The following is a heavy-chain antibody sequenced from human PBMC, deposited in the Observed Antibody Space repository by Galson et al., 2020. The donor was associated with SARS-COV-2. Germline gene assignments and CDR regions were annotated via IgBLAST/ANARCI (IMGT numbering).Heavy chain of an antibody. J-gene: IGHJ6*02. D-gene: IGHD3-22*01. CDR3: ASATYDSSGYYIAALRDYYYYGMDV. V-gene: IGHV3-21*01. CDR1: GFTFSSYS. CDR2: ISSSSSYI. Sequence: NSGGSLRLSCAASGFTFSSYSMNWVRQAPAKGLEWVSSISSSSSYIYYADSVKGRFTISRDNAKNSLYLQMNSLRAEDTAVYYCASATYDSSGYYIAALRDYYYYGMDVWGQGTTVTVSS.